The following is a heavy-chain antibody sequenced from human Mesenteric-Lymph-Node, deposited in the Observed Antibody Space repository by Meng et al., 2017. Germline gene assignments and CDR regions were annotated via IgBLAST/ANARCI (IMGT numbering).Heavy chain of an antibody. CDR3: ARDSSPTDSSGYYWRHAFDI. CDR1: GFTFSSYG. Sequence: GESLKISCAASGFTFSSYGMHWVRQAPGKGLEWVAVIWYVGSNKYYADSVKGRLTISRDNSKNTLYLQMNSLRAEDTAVYYCARDSSPTDSSGYYWRHAFDIWGQGTMVTVSS. V-gene: IGHV3-33*01. CDR2: IWYVGSNK. J-gene: IGHJ3*02. D-gene: IGHD3-22*01.